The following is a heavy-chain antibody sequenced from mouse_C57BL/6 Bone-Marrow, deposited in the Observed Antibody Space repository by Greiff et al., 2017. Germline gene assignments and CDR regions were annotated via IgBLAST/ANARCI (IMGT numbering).Heavy chain of an antibody. CDR3: ARGAHSSGYPWY. V-gene: IGHV5-2*01. CDR2: INSDGGST. J-gene: IGHJ3*01. D-gene: IGHD3-2*02. CDR1: EYEFPSHD. Sequence: EVKVVESGGGLVQPGESLKLSCESNEYEFPSHDMSWVRKTPEKRLELVAAINSDGGSTYYPDNMERRFIIARDNTKKTLYLQMSSLRAEDTALDYCARGAHSSGYPWYWGQGTLVTVSA.